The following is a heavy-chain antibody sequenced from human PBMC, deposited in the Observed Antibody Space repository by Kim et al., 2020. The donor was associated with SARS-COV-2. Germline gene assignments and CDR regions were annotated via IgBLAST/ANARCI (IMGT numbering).Heavy chain of an antibody. CDR2: INPNSGDT. J-gene: IGHJ4*02. Sequence: ASVKVSCKASGYTFTVYYMHWVRQAPGQGLEWMGRINPNSGDTNYTQTFQGRVTMTRDTSISTAYMELSRLRSDDTAVYYCASLTQGDDYWGQGTLVTVSS. CDR3: ASLTQGDDY. D-gene: IGHD2-21*02. CDR1: GYTFTVYY. V-gene: IGHV1-2*06.